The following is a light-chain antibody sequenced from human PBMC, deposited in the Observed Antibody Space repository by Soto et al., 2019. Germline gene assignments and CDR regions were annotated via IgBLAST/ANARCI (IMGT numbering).Light chain of an antibody. CDR2: GAS. V-gene: IGKV3-15*01. CDR1: QSVSSN. CDR3: QQYNNWPPWT. Sequence: ILITQSPASLSVSPGERATLSCRASQSVSSNLAWYQQTPGQATRLLIYGASTRANGIPARFSGSASGTEFTLTLSSLQSEDFAVYDCQQYNNWPPWTFGQGTKVDIK. J-gene: IGKJ1*01.